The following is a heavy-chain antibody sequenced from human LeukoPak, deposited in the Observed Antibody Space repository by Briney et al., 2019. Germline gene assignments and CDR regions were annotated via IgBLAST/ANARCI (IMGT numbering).Heavy chain of an antibody. CDR3: ARVPFYDYVWGSYRDPYYLDY. CDR2: INHSGST. D-gene: IGHD3-16*02. V-gene: IGHV4-34*01. J-gene: IGHJ4*02. Sequence: SETLSLTCAVYGGSFSGYYWSWIRQPPGKGLEWIGEINHSGSTNYNPSLKSRVTISVDTSKNQFSLKLSSVTAADTGVYYCARVPFYDYVWGSYRDPYYLDYWGQGTLVTVSS. CDR1: GGSFSGYY.